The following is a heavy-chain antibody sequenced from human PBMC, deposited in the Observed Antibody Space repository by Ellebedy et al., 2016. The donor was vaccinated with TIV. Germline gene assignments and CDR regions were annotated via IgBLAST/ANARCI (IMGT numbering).Heavy chain of an antibody. Sequence: GGSLRLSCAASGFTFSSYSMNWVRQAPGKGLEWVSYISSSSSTIYYADSVKGRFTISRDNAKNSLYLQMNSLRDEDTAVYYCASGGGRYTAYYYYGMDVWGQGTTVTVSS. J-gene: IGHJ6*02. CDR3: ASGGGRYTAYYYYGMDV. CDR1: GFTFSSYS. CDR2: ISSSSSTI. V-gene: IGHV3-48*02. D-gene: IGHD2-15*01.